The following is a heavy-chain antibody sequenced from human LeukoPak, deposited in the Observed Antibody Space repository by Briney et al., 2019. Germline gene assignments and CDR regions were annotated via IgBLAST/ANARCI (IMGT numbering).Heavy chain of an antibody. J-gene: IGHJ5*02. V-gene: IGHV1-2*02. D-gene: IGHD6-13*01. CDR2: INLNSGGT. CDR1: GYTFTGYY. Sequence: ASVKVSCKASGYTFTGYYMHWVRQAPGQGLEWMGWINLNSGGTNYAQNFQGRVTMTRDTSISTVYMELSSLGSDDTAVYYCARSYSSSSNWFDPWGQGTLVTVSS. CDR3: ARSYSSSSNWFDP.